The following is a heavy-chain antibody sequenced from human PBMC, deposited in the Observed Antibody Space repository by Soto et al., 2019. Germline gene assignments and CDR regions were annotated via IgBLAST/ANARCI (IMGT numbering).Heavy chain of an antibody. Sequence: EVQLVESGGGLVQPGGSLRLSCAASGFTVSSNYMSWVRQAPGKGLEWVSVIDSGGSTYYADSVKGRFTISRHNSKSTLYHQMNSLRAEDSAGYYCARANSGYDSIDYWGQGTLVPVFS. V-gene: IGHV3-53*04. D-gene: IGHD5-12*01. CDR1: GFTVSSNY. J-gene: IGHJ4*02. CDR2: IDSGGST. CDR3: ARANSGYDSIDY.